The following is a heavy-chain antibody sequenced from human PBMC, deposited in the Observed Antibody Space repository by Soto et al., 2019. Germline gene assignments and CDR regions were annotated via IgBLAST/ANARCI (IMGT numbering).Heavy chain of an antibody. CDR2: INPGGGST. Sequence: ASVKVSCKASGYTFTTYYIHWVRQAPGQGLEWMGIINPGGGSTSFPQKFQGRVTMTRDTSTSIVYMELSSLRSEDTAVYYCASHSMVRAQFDYWGQGTLVTVSS. CDR1: GYTFTTYY. V-gene: IGHV1-46*01. D-gene: IGHD3-10*01. CDR3: ASHSMVRAQFDY. J-gene: IGHJ4*02.